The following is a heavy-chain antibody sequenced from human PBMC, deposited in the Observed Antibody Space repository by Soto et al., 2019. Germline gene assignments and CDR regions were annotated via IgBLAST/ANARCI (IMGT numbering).Heavy chain of an antibody. D-gene: IGHD3-3*01. CDR1: GGSISSRDYY. CDR2: IYYRGTT. CDR3: ARRIFGILKNWFDP. V-gene: IGHV4-39*01. J-gene: IGHJ5*02. Sequence: SETLSLTCTVSGGSISSRDYYWGWIRQPPGTGLEWIGSIYYRGTTYYNPSLRSRVTISVDTSKNQFSLKLSSVTAADTAVYYCARRIFGILKNWFDPLGQGTLVTGSS.